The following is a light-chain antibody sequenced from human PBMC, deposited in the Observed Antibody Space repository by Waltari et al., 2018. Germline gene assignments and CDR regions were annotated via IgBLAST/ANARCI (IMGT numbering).Light chain of an antibody. CDR1: QSVLSSSNNKNY. J-gene: IGKJ2*01. CDR3: QQYYSTPYT. CDR2: WAS. V-gene: IGKV4-1*01. Sequence: DIVMTQSPDSLAVSLGERATINCRAGQSVLSSSNNKNYLAWSQQKLGQPPKLLIYWASTRESGVPDRFNGSGSGTDFTLTISSLQAEDVAVYYCQQYYSTPYTFGQGTKLEIK.